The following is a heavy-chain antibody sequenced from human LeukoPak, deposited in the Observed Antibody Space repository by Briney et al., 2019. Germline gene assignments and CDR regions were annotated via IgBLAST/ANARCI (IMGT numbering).Heavy chain of an antibody. J-gene: IGHJ4*02. CDR2: IKQDGSET. Sequence: GGSLRLSCAASGFTFCTYWMIGVRQAPWKGLEWVANIKQDGSETYYVDSVRGRFSISRDDARNSVYLQMNSLRADDTAVYYCAYSLRDHYLDYWGQGTLVTVSS. V-gene: IGHV3-7*05. CDR3: AYSLRDHYLDY. CDR1: GFTFCTYW. D-gene: IGHD2-15*01.